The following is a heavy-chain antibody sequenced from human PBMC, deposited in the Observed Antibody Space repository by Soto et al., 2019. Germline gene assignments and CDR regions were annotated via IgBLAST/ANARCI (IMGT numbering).Heavy chain of an antibody. J-gene: IGHJ6*02. Sequence: SVKVSCKASGYTFTSYGISWVRQAPGQGLEWMGWISAYNGNTNYAQKLQGRVTMTTDTSTSTAYMELRSLRSDDTAVYYCAREMGYCTNGVCFDYGMDVWGQGTTVTVSS. CDR3: AREMGYCTNGVCFDYGMDV. CDR2: ISAYNGNT. V-gene: IGHV1-18*04. CDR1: GYTFTSYG. D-gene: IGHD2-8*01.